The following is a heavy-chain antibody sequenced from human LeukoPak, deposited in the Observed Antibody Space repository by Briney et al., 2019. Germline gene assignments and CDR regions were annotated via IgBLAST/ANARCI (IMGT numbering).Heavy chain of an antibody. CDR1: GFTFGDYA. D-gene: IGHD1-26*01. J-gene: IGHJ4*02. CDR3: AKTAGWDDY. CDR2: IRSKAYGGTT. Sequence: PGGSLRLSCTASGFTFGDYAMSWFRQAPGKGLEWVGFIRSKAYGGTTEYAASVKGRFTISRDDSKSIAYLQMNSLRAEDTAVYYCAKTAGWDDYWGQGTLVTVSS. V-gene: IGHV3-49*03.